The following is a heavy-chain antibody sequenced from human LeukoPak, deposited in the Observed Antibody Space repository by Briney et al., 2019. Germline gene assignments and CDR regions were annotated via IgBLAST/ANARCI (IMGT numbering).Heavy chain of an antibody. D-gene: IGHD4-17*01. V-gene: IGHV4-30-2*01. Sequence: SQTLSLTCAVSGGSISSGGYSWSWIRQPPGKGLEWIGYIYHSGSTYYNPSLKSRVTISVDRSKNQSSLKLSSVTAADAVVYYCARGFHYGDYGVYFDLWGRGTLVTVSS. CDR2: IYHSGST. CDR3: ARGFHYGDYGVYFDL. J-gene: IGHJ2*01. CDR1: GGSISSGGYS.